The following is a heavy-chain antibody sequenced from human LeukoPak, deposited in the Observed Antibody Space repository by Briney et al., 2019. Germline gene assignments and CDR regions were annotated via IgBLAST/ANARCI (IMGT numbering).Heavy chain of an antibody. CDR3: AREWELATTIDY. V-gene: IGHV3-30-3*01. CDR1: GFTFSSYA. J-gene: IGHJ4*02. D-gene: IGHD1-26*01. CDR2: ISYDGSNK. Sequence: GRSLRLSCAASGFTFSSYAMHWVRQAPGKGLEWVAVISYDGSNKYYADSVKGRFTISRDNSKNTLYLQMNSLRAEDTAVYYCAREWELATTIDYWGQGTLVTVSS.